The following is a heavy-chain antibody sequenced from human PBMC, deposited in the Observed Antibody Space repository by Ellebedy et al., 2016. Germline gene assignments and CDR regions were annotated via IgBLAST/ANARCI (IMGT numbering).Heavy chain of an antibody. CDR3: ATRNYYDSGAYPIFDS. CDR1: GFTFSDYY. D-gene: IGHD3-22*01. V-gene: IGHV3-11*01. Sequence: GGSLRLSXAASGFTFSDYYMSWIRQAPGKGLEWVSYISSSGSSIYYADSVKGRFTISRDNAKNSLYLQMNSLRAEDTAVYYCATRNYYDSGAYPIFDSWGQGTLVTVSS. CDR2: ISSSGSSI. J-gene: IGHJ4*02.